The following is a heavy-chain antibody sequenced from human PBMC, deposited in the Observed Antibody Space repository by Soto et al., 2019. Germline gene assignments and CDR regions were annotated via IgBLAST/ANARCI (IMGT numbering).Heavy chain of an antibody. CDR2: IGVSSGDT. J-gene: IGHJ6*03. V-gene: IGHV1-18*04. D-gene: IGHD5-18*01. CDR1: GYNFSTYG. Sequence: QVQLAQSGAEVKKPGASVEVSCKASGYNFSTYGVSWVRQAPGQGLEWMAWIGVSSGDTNFAQKFQGRLAVTTDTSTSTASMKLRGLRSDDTAVYYWARLTTLTPPKYSYYYYMDIWGEGTTVTVS. CDR3: ARLTTLTPPKYSYYYYMDI.